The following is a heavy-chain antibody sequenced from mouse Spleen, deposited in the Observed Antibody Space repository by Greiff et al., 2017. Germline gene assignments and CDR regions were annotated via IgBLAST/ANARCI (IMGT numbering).Heavy chain of an antibody. CDR3: ARGGLRRGMDY. V-gene: IGHV5-17*01. CDR1: GFTFSDYG. J-gene: IGHJ4*01. CDR2: ISSGSSTI. Sequence: DVMLVESGGGLVKPGGSLKLSCAASGFTFSDYGMHWVRQAPEKGLEWVAYISSGSSTIYYADTVKGRFTISRDNAKNTLFLQMTSLRSEDTAMYYCARGGLRRGMDYWGQGTSVTVSS. D-gene: IGHD2-4*01.